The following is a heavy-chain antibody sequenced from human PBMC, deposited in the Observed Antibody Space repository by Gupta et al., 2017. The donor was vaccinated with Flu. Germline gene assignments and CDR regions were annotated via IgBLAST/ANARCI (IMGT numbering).Heavy chain of an antibody. CDR3: ARNRGWEQFDY. D-gene: IGHD3-10*01. CDR2: KNQDGSTK. Sequence: EVQLVESGGGLVQPGGSLRLSCAASGFTFSDSWMNWVPQAPGKGLGWVANKNQDGSTKNYVDSLKGRFTVSRDNAKNSLYLQMDSLRAEDTAVYFCARNRGWEQFDYWGQGTLVTVSS. V-gene: IGHV3-7*01. J-gene: IGHJ4*02. CDR1: GFTFSDSW.